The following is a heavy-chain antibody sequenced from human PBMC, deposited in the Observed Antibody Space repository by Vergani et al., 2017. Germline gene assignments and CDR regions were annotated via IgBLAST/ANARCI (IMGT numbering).Heavy chain of an antibody. CDR1: FDSIRNLY. CDR3: ATPAYCGGDCYIGYYYGMDV. D-gene: IGHD2-21*02. CDR2: IHYSENT. V-gene: IGHV4-59*08. J-gene: IGHJ6*02. Sequence: QVQLQESGPGLVKSSETLSLTCSVSFDSIRNLYCNWIRQPPGKGLEWIGSIHYSENTNYNPSLKTRVTISVDTSKNQFSLKLSSVTAADTAVYYCATPAYCGGDCYIGYYYGMDVWGQGTTVTVSS.